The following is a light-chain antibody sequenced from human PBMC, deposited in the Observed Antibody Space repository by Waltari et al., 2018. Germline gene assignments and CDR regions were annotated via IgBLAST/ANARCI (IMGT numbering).Light chain of an antibody. CDR3: CSYTGRATLI. Sequence: SALTQPASVSGSPGQPITIPCTGTRSDTGAYSYFSWYQKLPSIPPKLIIFDLTERPSGVSNLFSGSKSGNTASLTISGLQADDEADYYCCSYTGRATLICGGGTVLTVL. J-gene: IGLJ2*01. V-gene: IGLV2-14*01. CDR2: DLT. CDR1: RSDTGAYSY.